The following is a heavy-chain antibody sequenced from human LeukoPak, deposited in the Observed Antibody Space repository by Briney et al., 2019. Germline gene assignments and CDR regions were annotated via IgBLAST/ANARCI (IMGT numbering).Heavy chain of an antibody. CDR2: IGGSGDKT. CDR1: GFTFNRNA. CDR3: AKDVRPGDDILTGYYGY. V-gene: IGHV3-23*01. J-gene: IGHJ4*02. Sequence: QTGGSLRLSCAASGFTFNRNAISWVRQAPGKGLEWVSTIGGSGDKTFYADSVKGRFTISRDNSKNTLYLQMNSLRAEDTAVYYCAKDVRPGDDILTGYYGYWGQGTLVTVSS. D-gene: IGHD3-9*01.